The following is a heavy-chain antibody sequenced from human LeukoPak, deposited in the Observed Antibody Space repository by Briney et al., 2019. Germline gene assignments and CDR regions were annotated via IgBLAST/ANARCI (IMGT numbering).Heavy chain of an antibody. D-gene: IGHD4-23*01. V-gene: IGHV4-39*01. CDR1: GGSISSSSYY. CDR2: IYYSGST. Sequence: SETLSLTCTVSGGSISSSSYYWGWIRQPPGKGLEWIGSIYYSGSTYYNPSLKSRVTISVDTSKNQFSLKLSSVTAADTAVYYCARLVGYGGNYWGRGTLVTVSS. J-gene: IGHJ4*02. CDR3: ARLVGYGGNY.